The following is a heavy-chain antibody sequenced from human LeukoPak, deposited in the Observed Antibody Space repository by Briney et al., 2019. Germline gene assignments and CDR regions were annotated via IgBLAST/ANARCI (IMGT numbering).Heavy chain of an antibody. D-gene: IGHD1-26*01. J-gene: IGHJ3*02. V-gene: IGHV3-23*01. CDR3: AKLSVGLAFDI. Sequence: GGSLRLSCAASGFTFNSYAMNWVRQAPGKGLEWVSIISGSGGSTYYADSVKGRFTISRDNSKNTLYLQMNSLRAEDTAVYYCAKLSVGLAFDIWGQGTMVTVSS. CDR2: ISGSGGST. CDR1: GFTFNSYA.